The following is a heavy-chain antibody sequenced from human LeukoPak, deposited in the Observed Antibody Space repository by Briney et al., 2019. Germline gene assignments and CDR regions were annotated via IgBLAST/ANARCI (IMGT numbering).Heavy chain of an antibody. J-gene: IGHJ4*02. CDR2: IYSGGST. CDR3: ARGGSYFDISGYYFY. V-gene: IGHV3-66*01. Sequence: PSETLSLTCTVSGGSISSSTYYWGWIRQPPGKGLEWVSIIYSGGSTSYADSVKGRFTISRDNSKNTLYLQMNSLRTEDTAVYHCARGGSYFDISGYYFYWGQGTLVTVSS. CDR1: GGSISSSTYY. D-gene: IGHD3-22*01.